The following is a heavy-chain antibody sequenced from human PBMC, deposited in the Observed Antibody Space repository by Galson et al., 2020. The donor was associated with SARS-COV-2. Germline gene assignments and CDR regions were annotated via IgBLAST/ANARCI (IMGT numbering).Heavy chain of an antibody. Sequence: GESLKISCAASGFTFSSYGMHWVRQAPGKGLEWVAVISYDGSNKYYADSVKGRFTISRDNSKNTLYLQMNSLRAEDTAVYYCATELYAFQFLDYWCQGTLVTVAS. CDR3: ATELYAFQFLDY. J-gene: IGHJ4*02. CDR1: GFTFSSYG. V-gene: IGHV3-30*03. D-gene: IGHD3-16*01. CDR2: ISYDGSNK.